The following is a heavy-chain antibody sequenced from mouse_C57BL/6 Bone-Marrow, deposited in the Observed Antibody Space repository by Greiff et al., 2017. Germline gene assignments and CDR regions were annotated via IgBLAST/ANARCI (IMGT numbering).Heavy chain of an antibody. Sequence: VQLQQSGAELVRPGTSVKMSCKASGYTFTNYWIGWAKQRPGHGLEWIGDIYPGGGYTNYNEKFKGKATLTADKSSSTAYMQFSSLTSEDSAIYYCARNIVDDYGSSYLDWYFDVWGTGTTVTVSS. CDR3: ARNIVDDYGSSYLDWYFDV. CDR2: IYPGGGYT. D-gene: IGHD1-1*01. V-gene: IGHV1-63*01. CDR1: GYTFTNYW. J-gene: IGHJ1*03.